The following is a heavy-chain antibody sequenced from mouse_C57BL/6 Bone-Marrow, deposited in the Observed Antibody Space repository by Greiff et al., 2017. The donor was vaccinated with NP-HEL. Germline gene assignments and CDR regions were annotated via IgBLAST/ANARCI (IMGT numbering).Heavy chain of an antibody. J-gene: IGHJ1*03. CDR3: AGYYGSSYLYWYFDV. CDR2: ILLGSGST. D-gene: IGHD1-1*01. CDR1: GYTFTGYW. V-gene: IGHV1-9*01. Sequence: VQLQQSGAELMKPGASVKLSCKATGYTFTGYWIEWVKQRPGHGLEWIGEILLGSGSTTYHESFSGQASFSSDPSSITAYMQLSSRTTEDSAIYYCAGYYGSSYLYWYFDVWGTGTTGTVSS.